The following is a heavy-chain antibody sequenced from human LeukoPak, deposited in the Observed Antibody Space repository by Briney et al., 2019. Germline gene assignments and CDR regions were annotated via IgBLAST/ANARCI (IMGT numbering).Heavy chain of an antibody. V-gene: IGHV3-48*04. CDR2: ISSSSSSI. Sequence: PGGSLRLSCAASGFTFSTYSLNWVRQAPGKGLEWVSYISSSSSSIYYTDSVKGRFTISRDNAKNSLYLQMNSLRAEDTAVYYCAKDRTYYYDSSDTTGVYFDYWGQGTLVTVSS. CDR1: GFTFSTYS. D-gene: IGHD3-22*01. CDR3: AKDRTYYYDSSDTTGVYFDY. J-gene: IGHJ4*02.